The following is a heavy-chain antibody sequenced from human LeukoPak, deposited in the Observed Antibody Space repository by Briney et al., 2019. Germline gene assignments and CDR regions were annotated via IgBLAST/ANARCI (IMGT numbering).Heavy chain of an antibody. D-gene: IGHD2-2*01. J-gene: IGHJ4*02. Sequence: PGGSLRLSCAASGFTLSTYSLNWVRQAPGKGLEWVSSISSSSPYIYYADSVKGRFTISRDNAKNSLFLQMNSLRAEDTAVYYCARDIPGYCSSTSCSVPFDYWGQGTLVIVSS. CDR3: ARDIPGYCSSTSCSVPFDY. CDR1: GFTLSTYS. V-gene: IGHV3-21*01. CDR2: ISSSSPYI.